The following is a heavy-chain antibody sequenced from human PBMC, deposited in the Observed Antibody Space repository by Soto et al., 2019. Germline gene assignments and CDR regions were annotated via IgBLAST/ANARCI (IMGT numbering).Heavy chain of an antibody. CDR2: ISAYNGNT. D-gene: IGHD6-13*01. CDR1: GYTFTSYG. V-gene: IGHV1-18*04. Sequence: QVQLVQSGAEVKKPGASVKVSCKASGYTFTSYGISWVRQAPGQGLEWMGWISAYNGNTNYAQKLQGRVTMTTDTSTRTAYMELRSLRSDDTAVYYCARDADSSSRYAGAALFDYWGQGTLVTVSS. J-gene: IGHJ4*02. CDR3: ARDADSSSRYAGAALFDY.